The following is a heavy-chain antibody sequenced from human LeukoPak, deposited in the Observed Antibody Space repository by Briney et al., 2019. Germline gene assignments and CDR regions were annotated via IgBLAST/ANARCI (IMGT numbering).Heavy chain of an antibody. CDR1: GFTFSSYA. CDR3: AKTFYSSSYGVFNWFDP. CDR2: ISGSGGST. Sequence: GGSLRLSCAASGFTFSSYAMSWVRQAPGKGLEWVSAISGSGGSTYYADSVKGRFTISRDNSKNTLYLQMNSLRAEDTAVYYCAKTFYSSSYGVFNWFDPWGQGTLVTVSS. D-gene: IGHD6-13*01. V-gene: IGHV3-23*01. J-gene: IGHJ5*02.